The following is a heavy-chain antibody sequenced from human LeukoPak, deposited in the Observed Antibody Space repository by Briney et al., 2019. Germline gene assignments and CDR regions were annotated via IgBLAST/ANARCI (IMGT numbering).Heavy chain of an antibody. CDR2: INPNSGGT. J-gene: IGHJ5*02. D-gene: IGHD2-15*01. CDR3: VRDGWTSNWFDP. Sequence: ASVKVSCKASGYTFTGYYMHWVRQAPGQGLEWMGWINPNSGGTNYAQKFQGRVTMTRDTSISTAYMELSRLRSDDTAVYYCVRDGWTSNWFDPWGQGTLVTVSS. CDR1: GYTFTGYY. V-gene: IGHV1-2*02.